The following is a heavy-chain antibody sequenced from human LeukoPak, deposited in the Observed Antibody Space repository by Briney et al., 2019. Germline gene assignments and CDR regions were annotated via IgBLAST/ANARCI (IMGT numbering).Heavy chain of an antibody. V-gene: IGHV6-1*01. Sequence: SQTLSLTCAISGDSVSSNCAAWNWIRQSPSRGLEWLGRAYYRSKWYYDYAVSVRSRMTINPDTSKNQFSLHLNSVTPEDTAVYYCARAGGSGQGWQGNYFDPWGHGILVTVSS. J-gene: IGHJ5*02. CDR3: ARAGGSGQGWQGNYFDP. CDR1: GDSVSSNCAA. CDR2: AYYRSKWYY. D-gene: IGHD1-26*01.